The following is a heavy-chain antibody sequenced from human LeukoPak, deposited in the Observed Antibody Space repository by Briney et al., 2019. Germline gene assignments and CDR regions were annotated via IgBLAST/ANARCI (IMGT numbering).Heavy chain of an antibody. CDR1: GDSISNYY. CDR3: ARYRNEALFAFDI. CDR2: IYYSGST. D-gene: IGHD1-14*01. V-gene: IGHV4-59*01. J-gene: IGHJ3*02. Sequence: SETLSLTCSVSGDSISNYYWSWIRQPPGKGLEWIGYIYYSGSTNYSPSLKSRVSISVDTSKNQFSLKLSSLTAADTAVYYCARYRNEALFAFDIWGQGTMVTVSS.